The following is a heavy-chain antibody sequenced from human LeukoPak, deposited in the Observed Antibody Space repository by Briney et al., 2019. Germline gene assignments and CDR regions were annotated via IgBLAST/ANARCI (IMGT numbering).Heavy chain of an antibody. CDR3: AKAGETYSSGWYGMDV. CDR2: ISGSGGST. D-gene: IGHD6-19*01. CDR1: GFTFSSYA. J-gene: IGHJ6*02. Sequence: GGSLRLSCAASGFTFSSYARSWVRQAPGKGLEWVSAISGSGGSTYYADSVKGRFTISRDNSKNTLYLQMNSLRAEDTAVYYCAKAGETYSSGWYGMDVWGQGTTVTVSS. V-gene: IGHV3-23*01.